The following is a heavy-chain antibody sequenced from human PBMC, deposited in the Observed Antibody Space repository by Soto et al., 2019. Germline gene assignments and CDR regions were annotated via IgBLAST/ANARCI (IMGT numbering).Heavy chain of an antibody. J-gene: IGHJ4*02. D-gene: IGHD3-3*01. V-gene: IGHV3-74*01. CDR2: IKTDGSDT. CDR3: ARAPRVPGDYYFDY. Sequence: EVQLVESGGGLVQPGGSLRLSCAASGFTFSSHWMHWVRQAPGKGLVWVSRIKTDGSDTTYAEFVKGRLTISSDNAKNTLYLKMNSLRAEDTALYHCARAPRVPGDYYFDYCGEGTMVTVSS. CDR1: GFTFSSHW.